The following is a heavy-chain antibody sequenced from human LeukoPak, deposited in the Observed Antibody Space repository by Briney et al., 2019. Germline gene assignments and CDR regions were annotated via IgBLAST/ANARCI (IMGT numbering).Heavy chain of an antibody. CDR1: GGSISSFY. CDR3: ASTPITIFGVAPGLGI. D-gene: IGHD3-3*01. Sequence: SETLSLTCTVSGGSISSFYWSWIRQPPGKGLEWIGYIYYSGTSNYNPSPKSRVTISVDTSKNQFSLKLSSVTAADTAVYYCASTPITIFGVAPGLGIWGQGTMVTVSS. CDR2: IYYSGTS. J-gene: IGHJ3*02. V-gene: IGHV4-59*08.